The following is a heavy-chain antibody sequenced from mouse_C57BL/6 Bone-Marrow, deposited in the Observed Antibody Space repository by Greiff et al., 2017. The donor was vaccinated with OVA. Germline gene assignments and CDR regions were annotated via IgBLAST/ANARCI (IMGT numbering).Heavy chain of an antibody. Sequence: EVQLVESGGGLVKPGGSLKLSCAASGFTFSDYGMHWVRQAPEKGLEWVAYISSGSSTIYYADTVKGRFTISRDNAKKTLFLQMTSLRSEDTAMYYCARSYSNYFYYAMDYWGQGTSVTVSS. V-gene: IGHV5-17*01. J-gene: IGHJ4*01. CDR3: ARSYSNYFYYAMDY. CDR2: ISSGSSTI. D-gene: IGHD2-5*01. CDR1: GFTFSDYG.